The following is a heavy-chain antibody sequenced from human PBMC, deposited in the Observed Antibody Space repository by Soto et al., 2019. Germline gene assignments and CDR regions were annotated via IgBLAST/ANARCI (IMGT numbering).Heavy chain of an antibody. V-gene: IGHV3-48*01. J-gene: IGHJ4*02. CDR2: LTSSGSGT. D-gene: IGHD6-19*01. CDR1: SFTLSNSG. Sequence: EVQLVESGGGLVQPGGSLRLSCAASSFTLSNSGMNWVRQAPGKGLEWVSYLTSSGSGTYYADSVKGRFTISRDNGKNSLYLQMHSLRVEDTAVYYCARDRGGWLDQWGQGTLVTVSS. CDR3: ARDRGGWLDQ.